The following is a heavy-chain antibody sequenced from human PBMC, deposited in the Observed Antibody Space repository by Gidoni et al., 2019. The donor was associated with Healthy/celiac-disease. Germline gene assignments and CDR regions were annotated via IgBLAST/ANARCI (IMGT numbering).Heavy chain of an antibody. J-gene: IGHJ3*02. CDR2: IDPSDSYT. CDR3: ASGYCSSTSCPQPGGRPTGAFDI. V-gene: IGHV5-10-1*03. CDR1: GYSFTSYW. D-gene: IGHD2-2*03. Sequence: EVQLVQSGAEVKKPGESLRISCKGSGYSFTSYWISWVRQMPGKGLEWMGRIDPSDSYTNYSPSFQGHVTISADKSISTAYLQWSSLKASDTAMYYCASGYCSSTSCPQPGGRPTGAFDIWGQGTMVTVSS.